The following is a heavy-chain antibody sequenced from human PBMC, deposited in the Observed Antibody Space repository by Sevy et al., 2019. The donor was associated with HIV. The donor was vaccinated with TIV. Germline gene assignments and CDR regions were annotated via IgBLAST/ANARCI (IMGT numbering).Heavy chain of an antibody. Sequence: GGCLRLSCAASGFSLTTSDMHWVRQAPGKGLEWVAYVRNDGSNKYYADSVRDRFTISIDSPKNTLYLQMNSLRDEDTAIYYCARGRKTTEEWLEELDYYYGLDVWGQGTTVTVSS. J-gene: IGHJ6*02. CDR1: GFSLTTSD. V-gene: IGHV3-30*02. CDR2: VRNDGSNK. CDR3: ARGRKTTEEWLEELDYYYGLDV. D-gene: IGHD2-8*01.